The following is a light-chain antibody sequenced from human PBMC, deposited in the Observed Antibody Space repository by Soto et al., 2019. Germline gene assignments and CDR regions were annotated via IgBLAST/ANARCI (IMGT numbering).Light chain of an antibody. CDR3: QQYVSSPLT. V-gene: IGKV3-20*01. CDR2: GAS. Sequence: DIVLTQSPGTLSLSPGEGATLSCRASQSVSNNYLAWYQQKPGQAPRLVISGASSRATAIPDRLSGSGSGTDFTLTISRLEPEDFAVYYCQQYVSSPLTFGGGTKVDIK. J-gene: IGKJ4*01. CDR1: QSVSNNY.